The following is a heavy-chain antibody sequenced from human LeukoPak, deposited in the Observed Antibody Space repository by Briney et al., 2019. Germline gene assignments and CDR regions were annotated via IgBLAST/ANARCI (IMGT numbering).Heavy chain of an antibody. CDR2: ISADGGST. CDR3: AGYSYTRGFDP. CDR1: GFTFSTYA. J-gene: IGHJ5*02. Sequence: PGGSLRLSCVASGFTFSTYAMSWVRQAPGKGLEWVSTISADGGSTYYADSVRGRFIISRDNSKNTLYLQMNSLRAEDTAVHYCAGYSYTRGFDPWGQGTLVTVSS. D-gene: IGHD6-13*01. V-gene: IGHV3-23*01.